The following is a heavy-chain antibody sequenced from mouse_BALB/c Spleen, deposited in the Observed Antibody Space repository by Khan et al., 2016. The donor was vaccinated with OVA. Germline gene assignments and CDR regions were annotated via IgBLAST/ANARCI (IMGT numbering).Heavy chain of an antibody. V-gene: IGHV3-2*02. J-gene: IGHJ2*01. CDR2: ISYSGTT. CDR1: GYSITSDYA. CDR3: AVTRVYYRYSFFDY. D-gene: IGHD2-14*01. Sequence: VQLKESGPGLVKPSQSLSLTCTVTGYSITSDYAWTWIRQFPGDKLEWMGYISYSGTTSYNPSLKSRISITRDTSKNRFFLQLSSVTTEDTATYYSAVTRVYYRYSFFDYWGQGTTLTVSS.